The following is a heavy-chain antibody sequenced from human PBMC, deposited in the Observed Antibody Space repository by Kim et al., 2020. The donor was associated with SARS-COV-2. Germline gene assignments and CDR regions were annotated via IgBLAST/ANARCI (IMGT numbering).Heavy chain of an antibody. V-gene: IGHV3-23*01. CDR1: GLTFSSYA. CDR3: AKIDYYGSGSYPYDAFDI. Sequence: GGSLRLSCAASGLTFSSYAMSWVRQAPGKGLEWVSAISGSGGSTYYADSVKGRFTISRDNSKNTLYLQMNSLRAEDTAVYYCAKIDYYGSGSYPYDAFDIWGQGTMVTVSS. D-gene: IGHD3-10*01. CDR2: ISGSGGST. J-gene: IGHJ3*02.